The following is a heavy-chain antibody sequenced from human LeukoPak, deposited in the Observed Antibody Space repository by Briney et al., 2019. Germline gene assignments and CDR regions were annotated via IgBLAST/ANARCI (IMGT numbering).Heavy chain of an antibody. CDR3: AKGPRPDITVAHAVEK. Sequence: GGSLRLSCAASGCTFSTYHMHWVRQAAGKGLEGVSAVGTAGDTYYSGSVKGRFTISRDNSKNSVYLQMNSVRAEDTAVYYCAKGPRPDITVAHAVEKWGQGTLVTVSS. V-gene: IGHV3-13*01. D-gene: IGHD6-19*01. J-gene: IGHJ4*02. CDR1: GCTFSTYH. CDR2: VGTAGDT.